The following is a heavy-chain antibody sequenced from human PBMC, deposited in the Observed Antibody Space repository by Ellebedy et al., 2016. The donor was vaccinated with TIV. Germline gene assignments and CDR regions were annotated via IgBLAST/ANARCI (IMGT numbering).Heavy chain of an antibody. D-gene: IGHD3-3*01. CDR1: GFTFTSYA. J-gene: IGHJ5*02. CDR3: AKVHSGDYTAWFDP. V-gene: IGHV3-23*01. Sequence: GGSLRLXXAASGFTFTSYAMTWVRQAPGKGLEWVSSITGGGGGTNYADSVSGRFTISRDNSNNTLYLQMNSLRAEDTAVYYCAKVHSGDYTAWFDPWGQGTLVTVAS. CDR2: ITGGGGGT.